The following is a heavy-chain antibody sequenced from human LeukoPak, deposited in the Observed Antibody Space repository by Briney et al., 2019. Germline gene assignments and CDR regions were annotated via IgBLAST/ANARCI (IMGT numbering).Heavy chain of an antibody. V-gene: IGHV1-69*04. CDR1: GGTFSSDA. CDR3: ARGYDYVGY. CDR2: IIPILGIA. J-gene: IGHJ4*02. Sequence: ASVKVSCKASGGTFSSDAISWVRQAPGQGLEWMGRIIPILGIANYAQKFQGRVTMTRDTSISTAYMELSRLRSDDTAVYYCARGYDYVGYWGQGTLVTVSS. D-gene: IGHD5-12*01.